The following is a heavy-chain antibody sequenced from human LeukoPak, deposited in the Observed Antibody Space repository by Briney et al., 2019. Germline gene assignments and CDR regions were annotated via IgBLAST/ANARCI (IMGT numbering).Heavy chain of an antibody. CDR1: GFTFSSYS. V-gene: IGHV3-48*01. CDR3: ATLDIVVVPAYYYYYMDV. D-gene: IGHD2-2*01. J-gene: IGHJ6*03. Sequence: GGSLRLSCAASGFTFSSYSMNWVRQAPGKGLEWVSYISSSSSTIYYADSVKSRFTISRDNAKNSLYLQMNSLRAEDTAVYYCATLDIVVVPAYYYYYMDVWGKGTTVTVSS. CDR2: ISSSSSTI.